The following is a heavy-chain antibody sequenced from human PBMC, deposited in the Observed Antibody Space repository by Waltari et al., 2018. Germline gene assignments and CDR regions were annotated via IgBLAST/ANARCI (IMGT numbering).Heavy chain of an antibody. CDR1: GYTFTDYY. CDR2: INANSGGT. V-gene: IGHV1-2*02. D-gene: IGHD3-16*02. CDR3: ARDHQAMITFGGVIDSVGPFDF. Sequence: QVQLMQSGAEVTKPGASVNVSCKASGYTFTDYYLHWVRQAPGQGLEWMGWINANSGGTKYVQKFQGRVTMTRDTSISTAYMELRRLNSDDTAVYYCARDHQAMITFGGVIDSVGPFDFWGQGTLVTVSS. J-gene: IGHJ4*02.